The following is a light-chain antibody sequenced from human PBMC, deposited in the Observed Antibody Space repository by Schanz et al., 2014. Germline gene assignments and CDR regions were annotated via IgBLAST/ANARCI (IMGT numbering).Light chain of an antibody. J-gene: IGLJ1*01. CDR1: NSNIGGNS. Sequence: QSVLTQPPSASGTPGQRVTISCSGSNSNIGGNSVNWYQQLPGTAPKLLIYTNNQRPSGVPDRFSGSKSGNTASLTISGLQAEDEADYYCCSYAAPHYVFGTGTKVTVL. CDR2: TNN. V-gene: IGLV1-44*01. CDR3: CSYAAPHYV.